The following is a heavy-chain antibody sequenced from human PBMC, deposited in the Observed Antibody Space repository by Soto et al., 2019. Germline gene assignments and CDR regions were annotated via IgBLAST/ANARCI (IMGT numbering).Heavy chain of an antibody. J-gene: IGHJ4*02. D-gene: IGHD6-13*01. Sequence: ASVKVSCKVSGYTLTELSIHWVRQAPGEGLEWMGGFDLENGETIYAQRFQGRVTMTEESSADTPYMELSSLRSEDTAVYYCATEVRSSNQFDHWGKGMMVTVSS. CDR2: FDLENGET. V-gene: IGHV1-24*01. CDR1: GYTLTELS. CDR3: ATEVRSSNQFDH.